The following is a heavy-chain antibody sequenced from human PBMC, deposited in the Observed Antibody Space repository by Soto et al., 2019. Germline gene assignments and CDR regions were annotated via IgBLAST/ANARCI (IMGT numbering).Heavy chain of an antibody. Sequence: ASVKVSCKASGYTFTGYYMHWVRQAPGQGLEWMGWINPNSGGTNYAQKFQGRVTMTRDTSISTAYMELSRLRSDDTAVYYCARVRRLGYRSGAFDIWGQGTMVTVSS. CDR3: ARVRRLGYRSGAFDI. V-gene: IGHV1-2*02. CDR1: GYTFTGYY. D-gene: IGHD6-13*01. J-gene: IGHJ3*02. CDR2: INPNSGGT.